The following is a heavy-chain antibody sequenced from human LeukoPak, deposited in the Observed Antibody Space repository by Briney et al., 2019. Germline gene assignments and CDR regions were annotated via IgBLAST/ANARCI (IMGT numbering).Heavy chain of an antibody. CDR2: INHSGST. CDR3: ARLSAGYSSSWYRGA. CDR1: GGSFSGYY. J-gene: IGHJ5*02. Sequence: PSETLSLTCAVYGGSFSGYYWSWIRQPPGKGLEWIGEINHSGSTNYNPSLKSRVTISVDTSKNQFSLKLSSVTAADTAVYYCARLSAGYSSSWYRGAWGQGTLVTVSS. V-gene: IGHV4-34*01. D-gene: IGHD6-13*01.